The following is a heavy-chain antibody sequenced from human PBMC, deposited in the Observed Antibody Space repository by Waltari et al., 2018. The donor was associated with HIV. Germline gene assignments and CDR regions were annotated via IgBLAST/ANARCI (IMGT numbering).Heavy chain of an antibody. J-gene: IGHJ4*02. Sequence: QLQLQESGPGLVTPSETLSLTCTVSGGSISSSSYYWGWIRQPPGKGLEWIGSFCYSGSTYENPAIKSRVTLSVDTSKNPCSPKLGSVTAADTAVYYCARNGNDFWSGYHYYFDYWGQGTMVTVSS. CDR1: GGSISSSSYY. CDR3: ARNGNDFWSGYHYYFDY. CDR2: FCYSGST. V-gene: IGHV4-39*01. D-gene: IGHD3-3*01.